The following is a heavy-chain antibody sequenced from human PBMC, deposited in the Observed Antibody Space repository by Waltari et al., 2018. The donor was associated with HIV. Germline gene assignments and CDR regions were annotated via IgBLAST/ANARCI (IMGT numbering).Heavy chain of an antibody. D-gene: IGHD3-22*01. CDR3: AKDRSYDSSGYFDY. CDR1: GFIFSSYA. CDR2: INGGTTGT. J-gene: IGHJ4*02. Sequence: GGDLQQPGGSLRLSCAASGFIFSSYAMSWVRQAPGRGLEWVSSINGGTTGTFYAYSVKGRFTISRDSSKNTLYLQMNSLRAEDTAVYYCAKDRSYDSSGYFDYWGEGTLVTVSS. V-gene: IGHV3-23*01.